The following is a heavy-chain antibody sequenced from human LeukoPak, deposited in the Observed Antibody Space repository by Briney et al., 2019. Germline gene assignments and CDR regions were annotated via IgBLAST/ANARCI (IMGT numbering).Heavy chain of an antibody. CDR2: IYHCGIT. Sequence: PSETLSLTCTVSDYSISSGYGYYWGWLRQPPGKGLGWIGNIYHCGITYYNHFNWSLKSRVTISIDTSKNQFSLTLTSVTAADTAVYFSATLVSTRYYFDYWGQGTLVTVSS. V-gene: IGHV4-38-2*02. CDR3: ATLVSTRYYFDY. J-gene: IGHJ4*02. CDR1: DYSISSGYGYY. D-gene: IGHD5/OR15-5a*01.